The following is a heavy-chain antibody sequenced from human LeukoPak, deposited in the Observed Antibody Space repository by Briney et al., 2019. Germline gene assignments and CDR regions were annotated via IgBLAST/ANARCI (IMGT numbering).Heavy chain of an antibody. CDR1: GFTFSSYG. CDR2: IRYDGSNK. J-gene: IGHJ4*02. CDR3: AKARSYYDSSGYDY. D-gene: IGHD3-22*01. Sequence: GGSLTLSCAASGFTFSSYGIHWVRQTPGKGLEWVAFIRYDGSNKYYADSVKGRFTISRDNSKHTLYLQINSLRSEDTGVYYCAKARSYYDSSGYDYWGQGTLVTVSS. V-gene: IGHV3-30*02.